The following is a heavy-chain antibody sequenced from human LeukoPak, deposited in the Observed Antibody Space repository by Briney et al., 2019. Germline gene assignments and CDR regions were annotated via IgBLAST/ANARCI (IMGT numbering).Heavy chain of an antibody. J-gene: IGHJ5*02. Sequence: SETLSLTCTVSGGSISSYYWSWIRQPPGKGLEWIGYIYYSGSTNYNPSLKSRVTISVDTSKNQFSLKLSSVTAADTAVYYCAKTSSSWPDNWFDPWGQGTLVTVSS. CDR3: AKTSSSWPDNWFDP. CDR1: GGSISSYY. V-gene: IGHV4-59*01. CDR2: IYYSGST. D-gene: IGHD6-13*01.